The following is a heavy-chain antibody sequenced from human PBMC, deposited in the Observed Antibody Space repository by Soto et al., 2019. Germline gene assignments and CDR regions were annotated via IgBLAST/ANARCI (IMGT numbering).Heavy chain of an antibody. CDR3: ARGGGSYAWGFVY. V-gene: IGHV1-69*01. CDR2: IIPIIGAA. Sequence: QVQLVQSGAEVKKPGSSVKVSCKASGGSFTSYSINWVRQAPGQGLEWMGEIIPIIGAANYAQKFQDRVTIIADESTSTAYMELSSLRSEDTAVYYCARGGGSYAWGFVYWGQGTLVTVSS. CDR1: GGSFTSYS. D-gene: IGHD1-26*01. J-gene: IGHJ4*02.